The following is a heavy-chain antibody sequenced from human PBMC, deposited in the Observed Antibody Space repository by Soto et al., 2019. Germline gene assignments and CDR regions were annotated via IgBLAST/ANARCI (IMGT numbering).Heavy chain of an antibody. V-gene: IGHV4-34*01. CDR3: ARLGWIAARPPYYGMDV. CDR2: INHSGST. D-gene: IGHD6-6*01. Sequence: SATLSLTCAVYGGSFSGYYWSWIRQPPGKGLEWIGEINHSGSTNYNPSLKSRVTISVDTSKNQFSLKLSSVTAADTAVYYCARLGWIAARPPYYGMDVWGQGTTVTV. J-gene: IGHJ6*02. CDR1: GGSFSGYY.